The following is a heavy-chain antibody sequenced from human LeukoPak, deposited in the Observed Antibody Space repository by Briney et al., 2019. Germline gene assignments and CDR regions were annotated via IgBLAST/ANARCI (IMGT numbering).Heavy chain of an antibody. CDR2: INPNSGGT. D-gene: IGHD3-22*01. Sequence: ASVKVSCKVSGYTLTELSMHWVRQAPGQGLEWMGWINPNSGGTNYAQKFQGRVTMTRDTSISTAYMELSRLRSDDTAVYYCAEIGGDAFDIWGQGTMVTVSS. J-gene: IGHJ3*02. V-gene: IGHV1-2*02. CDR1: GYTLTELS. CDR3: AEIGGDAFDI.